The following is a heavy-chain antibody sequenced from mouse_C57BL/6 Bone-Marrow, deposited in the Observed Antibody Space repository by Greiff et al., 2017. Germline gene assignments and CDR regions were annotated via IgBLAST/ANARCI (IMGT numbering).Heavy chain of an antibody. Sequence: EVMLVESGGGLVKPGGSLKLSCAASGFTFSDYGMNWVRQAPEKGLEWVAYICTGSGTIYYADKVKGRFTISRDNAKNTQFLQMTRLRSEDTAIYYCARMGLVRGDFDVWGTGTTVTVSS. CDR3: ARMGLVRGDFDV. D-gene: IGHD1-1*01. CDR1: GFTFSDYG. J-gene: IGHJ1*03. CDR2: ICTGSGTI. V-gene: IGHV5-17*01.